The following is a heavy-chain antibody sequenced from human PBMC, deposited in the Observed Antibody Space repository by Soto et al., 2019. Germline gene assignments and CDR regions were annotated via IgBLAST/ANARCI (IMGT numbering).Heavy chain of an antibody. Sequence: PSATPSITCTVSGGSISSGGYYWSWIRQHPGKGLEWIGYIYYIGSTYYNPSLKSRVSIAVATSKHQFSLKLSSVSAADTAVYYCARENVGATHNWFDSWGQGTLVTVSS. CDR3: ARENVGATHNWFDS. CDR2: IYYIGST. D-gene: IGHD1-26*01. CDR1: GGSISSGGYY. V-gene: IGHV4-31*03. J-gene: IGHJ5*01.